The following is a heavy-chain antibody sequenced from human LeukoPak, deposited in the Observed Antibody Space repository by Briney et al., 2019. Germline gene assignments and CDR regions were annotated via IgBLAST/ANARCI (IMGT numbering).Heavy chain of an antibody. CDR3: ARGWQSPIAARPLDY. D-gene: IGHD6-6*01. CDR2: INPSGGST. V-gene: IGHV1-46*01. J-gene: IGHJ4*02. Sequence: ASVKVSCKASGYTFTSYYMHWVRQAPGQGLEWMGIINPSGGSTSYAQKFQGRVTMTRDMSTSTVYMELSSLRSEDTAVYYCARGWQSPIAARPLDYWGQGTLVTVSS. CDR1: GYTFTSYY.